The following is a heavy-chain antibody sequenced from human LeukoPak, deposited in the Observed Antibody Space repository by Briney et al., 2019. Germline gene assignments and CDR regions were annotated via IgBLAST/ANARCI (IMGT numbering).Heavy chain of an antibody. V-gene: IGHV4-59*01. CDR3: ARVPPNGLRAYYFDY. D-gene: IGHD3-16*01. CDR2: IYYSGST. J-gene: IGHJ4*02. CDR1: GGSISSYY. Sequence: SETLSLTCTVSGGSISSYYWSWIRQPAGKGLEWIGYIYYSGSTNYNPSLKSRVTISVDTSKNQFSLKLCSVTAADTAVYYCARVPPNGLRAYYFDYWGQGTLVTVSS.